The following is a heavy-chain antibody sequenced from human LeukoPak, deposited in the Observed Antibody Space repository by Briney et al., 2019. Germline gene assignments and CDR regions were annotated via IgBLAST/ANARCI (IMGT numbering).Heavy chain of an antibody. J-gene: IGHJ4*02. V-gene: IGHV3-74*01. D-gene: IGHD2-8*02. Sequence: GGSLRLSCAASGFTFSNYWMHCVREAPAKGWVCGSHLNKDGSSVTYADAVRGRFIISRDNAKDTLYLQMSSLTVEDTAVYYCGRGSGGFDYWGQGILVTVSS. CDR3: GRGSGGFDY. CDR2: LNKDGSSV. CDR1: GFTFSNYW.